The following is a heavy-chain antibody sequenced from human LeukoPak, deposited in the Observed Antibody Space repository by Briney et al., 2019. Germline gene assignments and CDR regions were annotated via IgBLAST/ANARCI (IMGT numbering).Heavy chain of an antibody. CDR3: ARARDYYDSSGYGRGAFDI. D-gene: IGHD3-22*01. J-gene: IGHJ3*02. CDR1: GYTFTSYY. V-gene: IGHV1-2*02. CDR2: INPNSGGT. Sequence: ASVKVSCKASGYTFTSYYMHWVRQAPGQGLEWMGWINPNSGGTNYAQKFQGRVTMTRDTSISTAYMELSRLRSDDTAVYYCARARDYYDSSGYGRGAFDIWGQGTMVTVSS.